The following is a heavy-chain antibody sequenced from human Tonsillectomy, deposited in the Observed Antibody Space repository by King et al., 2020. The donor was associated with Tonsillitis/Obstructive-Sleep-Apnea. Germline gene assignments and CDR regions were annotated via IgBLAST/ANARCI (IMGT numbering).Heavy chain of an antibody. D-gene: IGHD1-1*01. CDR1: RFSFSNYT. Sequence: VQLVESGGGVVQPGTSLRISCAASRFSFSNYTMHWVRQAPGKGLEWVAIISYDGSDEYYADSVKGRFTISRDISRNTLYLQMNSLRAEDTAVYYCARWRTSVSWHDDDAFDIWGQGTMVTVSS. CDR3: ARWRTSVSWHDDDAFDI. J-gene: IGHJ3*02. CDR2: ISYDGSDE. V-gene: IGHV3-30*01.